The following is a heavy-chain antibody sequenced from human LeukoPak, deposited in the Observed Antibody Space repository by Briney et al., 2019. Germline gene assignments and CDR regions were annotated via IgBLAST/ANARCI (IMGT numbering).Heavy chain of an antibody. Sequence: PSETLSLTCAVYGGSFSGYYWSWIRQPPGKGLEWIGEINHCGSTNYNPSLKSRVTIPVDTSKNQFSLKLSSVTAADTAVYYCAREEYYYDSSGLYLSWFDPWGQGTLVTVSS. V-gene: IGHV4-34*01. CDR1: GGSFSGYY. D-gene: IGHD3-22*01. CDR3: AREEYYYDSSGLYLSWFDP. J-gene: IGHJ5*02. CDR2: INHCGST.